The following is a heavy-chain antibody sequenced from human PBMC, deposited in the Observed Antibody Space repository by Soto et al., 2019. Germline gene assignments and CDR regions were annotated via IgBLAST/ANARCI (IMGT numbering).Heavy chain of an antibody. CDR2: IYYSGST. CDR1: GGYISSYD. Sequence: SETLSLTCTVSGGYISSYDWSWIRQPTGKGLEWIGYIYYSGSTNYNPSLKSRVTISVDTSKNQFSLKLSSVTAADTAVYYCVKLAGYCSGGRCHGDYAMDVWGQGTTVTVS. CDR3: VKLAGYCSGGRCHGDYAMDV. J-gene: IGHJ6*02. D-gene: IGHD2-15*01. V-gene: IGHV4-59*08.